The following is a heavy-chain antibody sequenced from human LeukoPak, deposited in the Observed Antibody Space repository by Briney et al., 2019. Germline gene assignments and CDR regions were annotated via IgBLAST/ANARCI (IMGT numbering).Heavy chain of an antibody. CDR2: SIVGSGNT. Sequence: ASVKVSCNASVFTFTSSAMQWVRQARGQRLEWIGWSIVGSGNTNYAQKFQERVTITRDMSTSTAYMELSSLRSEDTAVYYCAADPHRGVGQEYYFDYWGQXTLVTV. D-gene: IGHD3-10*01. J-gene: IGHJ4*02. CDR1: VFTFTSSA. V-gene: IGHV1-58*02. CDR3: AADPHRGVGQEYYFDY.